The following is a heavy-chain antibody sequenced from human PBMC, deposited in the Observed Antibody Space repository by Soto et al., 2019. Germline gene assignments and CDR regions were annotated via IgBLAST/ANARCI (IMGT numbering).Heavy chain of an antibody. Sequence: EVQLVESGGGLIQPGGSLKLSCAASGFTVGNNYMSWVRQAPGKGLEWVSLIYSTGTTKYADSVKGRFTVSRDNAKNTLYLQMNSLRAEDTAVYYCAKDGSGSGSHYNSFGYWAQGTLVTVSS. D-gene: IGHD3-10*01. V-gene: IGHV3-53*01. CDR2: IYSTGTT. CDR3: AKDGSGSGSHYNSFGY. CDR1: GFTVGNNY. J-gene: IGHJ4*02.